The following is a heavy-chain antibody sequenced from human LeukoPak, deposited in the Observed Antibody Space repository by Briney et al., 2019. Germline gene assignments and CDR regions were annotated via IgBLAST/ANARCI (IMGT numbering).Heavy chain of an antibody. D-gene: IGHD3-3*01. V-gene: IGHV1-46*01. CDR3: ARARLRSFFDY. CDR1: GGTFSSYA. CDR2: INPSGGST. J-gene: IGHJ4*02. Sequence: ASVKVSRKASGGTFSSYAISWVRQAPGQGLEWMGIINPSGGSTSYAQKFQGRVTMTRDTSTSTVYMELSSLRSEDTAVYYCARARLRSFFDYWSQGTLVTVSS.